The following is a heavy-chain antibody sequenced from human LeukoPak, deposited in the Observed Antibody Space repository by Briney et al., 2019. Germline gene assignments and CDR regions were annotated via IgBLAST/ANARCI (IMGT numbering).Heavy chain of an antibody. V-gene: IGHV3-23*01. D-gene: IGHD2-15*01. CDR1: GFTFSNYA. J-gene: IGHJ4*02. CDR3: AKSPLACCSGVKCYHLEY. CDR2: ITCSSGDT. Sequence: GGSLRLSCAASGFTFSNYAMSWVRQAPGKGLEWVSPITCSSGDTYYADSVKGRFTISRDNSKNTLYLQMINLRAGDTAIYSCAKSPLACCSGVKCYHLEYWGQGTLVTVSS.